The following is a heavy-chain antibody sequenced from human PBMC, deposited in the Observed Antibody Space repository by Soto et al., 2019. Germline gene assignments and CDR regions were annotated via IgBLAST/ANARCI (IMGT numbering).Heavy chain of an antibody. CDR1: GGSVSSGSYY. CDR3: ARGKAVAGPIWPRVYYFDY. Sequence: SETLSLTCTVSGGSVSSGSYYWSWIRQPPGKGLEWIGYIYYSGSTNYNPSLKSRVTISVDTSKNQFSLKLSSVTAADTAVYYCARGKAVAGPIWPRVYYFDYWGQGTLVTVSS. D-gene: IGHD6-19*01. CDR2: IYYSGST. V-gene: IGHV4-61*01. J-gene: IGHJ4*02.